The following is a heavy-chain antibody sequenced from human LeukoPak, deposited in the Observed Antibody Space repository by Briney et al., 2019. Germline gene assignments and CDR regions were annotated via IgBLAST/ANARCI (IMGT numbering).Heavy chain of an antibody. CDR1: GFIFNDYD. Sequence: AGGSLRLSCAASGFIFNDYDVHWVRQAPGQGLEWVSGISWNSGSMEYADSVKGRFTISRDNAKNSLYLQMNSLRVEDTALYHCARVHSAGGLAAAGPFDYWGQGTLVTVSS. D-gene: IGHD6-13*01. J-gene: IGHJ4*02. CDR3: ARVHSAGGLAAAGPFDY. V-gene: IGHV3-9*01. CDR2: ISWNSGSM.